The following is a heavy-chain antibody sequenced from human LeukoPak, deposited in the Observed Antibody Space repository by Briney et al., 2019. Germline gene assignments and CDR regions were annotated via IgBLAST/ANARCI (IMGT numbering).Heavy chain of an antibody. CDR1: GFTFSSYA. Sequence: GGSLRLSCAASGFTFSSYAMHWVRQAPGKGLEWVAVISYDGSNKYYADSVKGRFTISRDNSKYTLYLQMNSLRAEDTAVYYCAGWLQFDYWGQGTLVTVSS. J-gene: IGHJ4*02. CDR2: ISYDGSNK. V-gene: IGHV3-30*04. CDR3: AGWLQFDY. D-gene: IGHD5-24*01.